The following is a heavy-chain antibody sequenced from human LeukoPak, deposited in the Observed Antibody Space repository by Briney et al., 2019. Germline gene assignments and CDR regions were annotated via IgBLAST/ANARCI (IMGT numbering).Heavy chain of an antibody. J-gene: IGHJ4*02. CDR3: ARYHSI. V-gene: IGHV1-46*01. CDR2: INPSGGST. CDR1: GYTFTSYY. Sequence: PSVKVSCKASGYTFTSYYVHWVRQAPAQGLEWMALINPSGGSTTYAQKFQGRVTVTRDMSTSTVYMELSSLRSEDTAVYYCARYHSIWGQGTLVTVSS.